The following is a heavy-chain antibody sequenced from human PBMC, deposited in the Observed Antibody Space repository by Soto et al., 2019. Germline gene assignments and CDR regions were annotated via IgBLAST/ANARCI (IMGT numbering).Heavy chain of an antibody. V-gene: IGHV4-59*01. J-gene: IGHJ4*02. Sequence: SETLSLTCTVSGGSIRSYYWSWIRQPPGKGLEWIGYIYYTGNTNYNPSLKSRVTISVDTSKNQISLKLNSVTAADTAMYYCARAIDFDYWGQGTLVTVS. CDR3: ARAIDFDY. CDR2: IYYTGNT. CDR1: GGSIRSYY.